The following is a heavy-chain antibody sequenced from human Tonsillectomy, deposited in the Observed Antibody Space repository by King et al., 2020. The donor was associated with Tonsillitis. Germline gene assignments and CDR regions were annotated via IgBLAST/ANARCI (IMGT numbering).Heavy chain of an antibody. CDR3: ARDYAPTIGATDSNYYFDY. V-gene: IGHV1-18*04. D-gene: IGHD3-16*01. CDR1: GYTFITYG. CDR2: ISTNNGNT. J-gene: IGHJ4*02. Sequence: QLVQSGAEVEKPGASVKVSCKASGYTFITYGISWVRQAPGQGLEWMGWISTNNGNTNYAQKFQGRVTMTTDTSTSTAYMELRSLRSDDTAVYYCARDYAPTIGATDSNYYFDYWGQGTLVTVSS.